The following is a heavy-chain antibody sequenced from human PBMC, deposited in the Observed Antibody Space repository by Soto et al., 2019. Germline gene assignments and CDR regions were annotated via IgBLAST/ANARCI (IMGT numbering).Heavy chain of an antibody. CDR3: ARVYWNYLDY. CDR2: IKQDGSEK. V-gene: IGHV3-7*01. CDR1: GFTFSNYW. D-gene: IGHD2-8*02. Sequence: EVQLVESGGGLVQPGGSLRLSCAASGFTFSNYWMNWVRQAPGKGLEWVANIKQDGSEKYYVDSVKGRFTISRDNAKNSLYLQMNSLRAEDTAVYYCARVYWNYLDYWGQGTLVTVSS. J-gene: IGHJ4*02.